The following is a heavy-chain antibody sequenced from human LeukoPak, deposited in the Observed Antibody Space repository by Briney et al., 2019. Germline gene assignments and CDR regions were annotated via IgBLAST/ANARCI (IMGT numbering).Heavy chain of an antibody. Sequence: SETLSLTCTVSGGSISSGDYYWSWIRQPPGKGLEWIGYIYYSGSTYYNPSLKSRVTISVDTSKNQFSLKLSSVTAADTAVYYCARERRDCSGGSCYYDFDYWGQGTLVTVSS. D-gene: IGHD2-15*01. CDR1: GGSISSGDYY. CDR2: IYYSGST. J-gene: IGHJ4*02. V-gene: IGHV4-30-4*01. CDR3: ARERRDCSGGSCYYDFDY.